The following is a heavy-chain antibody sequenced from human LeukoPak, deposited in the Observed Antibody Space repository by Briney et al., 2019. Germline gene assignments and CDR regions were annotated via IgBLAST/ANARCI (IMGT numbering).Heavy chain of an antibody. CDR2: ISSSSSYT. J-gene: IGHJ3*02. Sequence: GGSLRLSCAASGFTFSDYYMSWIRQAPGKGLEWVSYISSSSSYTHYADSVKGRFTISRDNAKNSLYLQMNSLRAEDTAVYYCASGTRYFDWLSKDAFDIWGQGTMVTVSS. CDR1: GFTFSDYY. D-gene: IGHD3-9*01. V-gene: IGHV3-11*06. CDR3: ASGTRYFDWLSKDAFDI.